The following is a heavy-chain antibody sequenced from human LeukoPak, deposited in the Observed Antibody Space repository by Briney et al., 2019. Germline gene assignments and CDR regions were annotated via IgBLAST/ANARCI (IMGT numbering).Heavy chain of an antibody. Sequence: GGSLRLSCAASGFTFSNYWMSWVRQAPGKGLEWVANIKQDGSEKHYVDSVKGRFTISRDNAKNSLYLQMNSLRAEDTAVYYCARDYDFWSGYYYYWGQGTLVTVSS. D-gene: IGHD3-3*01. V-gene: IGHV3-7*01. CDR2: IKQDGSEK. CDR1: GFTFSNYW. J-gene: IGHJ4*02. CDR3: ARDYDFWSGYYYY.